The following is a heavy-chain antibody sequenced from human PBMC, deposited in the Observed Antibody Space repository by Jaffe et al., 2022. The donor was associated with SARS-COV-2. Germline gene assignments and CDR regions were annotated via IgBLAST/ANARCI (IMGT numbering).Heavy chain of an antibody. CDR3: ARHPDHTAHFDY. V-gene: IGHV4-39*01. J-gene: IGHJ4*02. CDR1: GGSISSSSYY. D-gene: IGHD2-2*02. CDR2: IYYSGST. Sequence: QLQLQESGPGLVKPSETLSLTCTVSGGSISSSSYYWGWIRQPPGKGLEWIGSIYYSGSTYYNPSLKSRVTISVDTSKNQFSLKLSSVTAADTAVYYCARHPDHTAHFDYWGQGTLVTVSS.